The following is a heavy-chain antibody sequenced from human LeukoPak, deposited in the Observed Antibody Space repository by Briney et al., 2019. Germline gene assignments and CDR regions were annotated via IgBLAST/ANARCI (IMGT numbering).Heavy chain of an antibody. CDR1: GYTFTGYG. CDR3: ARDLEHCRNIICSNSAY. CDR2: IAAYNGLT. Sequence: GASVKVSCKASGYTFTGYGIAWVRQAPGEGLELVGWIAAYNGLTNYAQSLQDRLTLTRDTSTTTAFMELRNLTSDDTAIYFCARDLEHCRNIICSNSAYWGQGTLVTVSS. D-gene: IGHD2-2*01. J-gene: IGHJ4*02. V-gene: IGHV1-18*01.